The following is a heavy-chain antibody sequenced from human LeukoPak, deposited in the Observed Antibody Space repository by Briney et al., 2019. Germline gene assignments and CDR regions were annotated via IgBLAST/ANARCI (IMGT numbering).Heavy chain of an antibody. V-gene: IGHV3-11*01. D-gene: IGHD3-22*01. CDR3: ARHMANMISYYYYGMDV. Sequence: GGSLRLSCAASGFTFSDYYLSWIRQAPGKGLEWISYISSTGGGSYIYYAGSVKGRFTISRDNAKNSLYLQMNSLRAEDTAVYYCARHMANMISYYYYGMDVWGQGTTVTVSS. J-gene: IGHJ6*02. CDR2: ISSTGGGSYI. CDR1: GFTFSDYY.